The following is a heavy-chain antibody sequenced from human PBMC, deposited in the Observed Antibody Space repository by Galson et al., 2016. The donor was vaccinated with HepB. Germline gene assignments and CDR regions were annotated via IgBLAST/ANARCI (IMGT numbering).Heavy chain of an antibody. CDR1: GFMFSSYA. CDR2: VSYDGTNQ. V-gene: IGHV3-30-3*01. Sequence: SLRLSCAASGFMFSSYAMHWVRQAPGKGLEWVAFVSYDGTNQYYTDSVKGRFTISRDNSKSTLYLQMNGLRAEDSALYYCAREVTYCSGGGCYYFDYWGQGTLVTVSS. CDR3: AREVTYCSGGGCYYFDY. J-gene: IGHJ4*02. D-gene: IGHD2-15*01.